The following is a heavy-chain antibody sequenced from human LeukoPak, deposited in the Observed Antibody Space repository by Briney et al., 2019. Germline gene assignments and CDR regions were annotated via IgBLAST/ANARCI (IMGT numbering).Heavy chain of an antibody. CDR3: ARDSLAKDY. Sequence: PGGSLRLSCAASGFTFSAYWMHWVRQVPGKGLVWVSRINNDGTATFFADSVKGRFTISRDNAKNSLYLQMNSLRAEDTAVYYCARDSLAKDYWGQGTLVTVSS. CDR1: GFTFSAYW. V-gene: IGHV3-74*01. CDR2: INNDGTAT. J-gene: IGHJ4*02. D-gene: IGHD3-16*01.